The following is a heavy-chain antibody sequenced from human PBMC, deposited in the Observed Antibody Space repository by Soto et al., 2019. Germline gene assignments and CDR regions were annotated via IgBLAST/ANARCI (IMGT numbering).Heavy chain of an antibody. CDR3: ARGRIHGDYELTPLDY. CDR1: GYTFTGYY. D-gene: IGHD4-17*01. V-gene: IGHV1-2*04. Sequence: ASVKVSCKASGYTFTGYYMHWVRQAPGQGLEWMGWINPNSGGTNYAQKFQGWVTMTRDTSISTAYMELSRLRSDDTAVYYCARGRIHGDYELTPLDYWGQGTLVTVSS. CDR2: INPNSGGT. J-gene: IGHJ4*02.